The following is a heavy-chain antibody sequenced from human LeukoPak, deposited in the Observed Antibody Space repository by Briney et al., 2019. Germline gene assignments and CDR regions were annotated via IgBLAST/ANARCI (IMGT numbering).Heavy chain of an antibody. J-gene: IGHJ3*02. V-gene: IGHV3-23*01. Sequence: GGSLRLSCAASGFTFSSYAMSWVRQAPGKGLEWVSAISGSGGSTYYADSVKGRYTISRDNSKNTLYLQMNSLRAEDTAVYYCARAITTVVTVDAFDIWGQGTMVTVSS. CDR1: GFTFSSYA. CDR2: ISGSGGST. CDR3: ARAITTVVTVDAFDI. D-gene: IGHD4-23*01.